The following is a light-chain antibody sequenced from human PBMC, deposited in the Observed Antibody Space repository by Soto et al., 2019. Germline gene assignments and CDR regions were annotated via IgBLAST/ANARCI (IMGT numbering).Light chain of an antibody. CDR1: SSDVGSYNL. CDR2: KDS. CDR3: CSYATARL. V-gene: IGLV2-23*01. J-gene: IGLJ2*01. Sequence: QSALTQPASVSGTPGQSITISCTGTSSDVGSYNLVSWYQQHPGKAPKLIIYKDSERPSGVSHRFSCSKSGNTASLTISGLHAEDESYYSWCSYATARLFGGGTKLTVL.